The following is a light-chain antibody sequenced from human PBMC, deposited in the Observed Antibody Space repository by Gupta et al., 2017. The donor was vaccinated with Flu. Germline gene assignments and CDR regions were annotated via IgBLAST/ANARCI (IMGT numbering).Light chain of an antibody. CDR1: QSVSSSY. CDR2: GAS. J-gene: IGKJ5*01. V-gene: IGKV3-20*01. Sequence: GERATLSCRASQSVSSSYLAWYQQKPGQAPRLLIYGASSRATGTPDRFSGSGSGTDFTLTISRLEPEDFAVYYCQQYGSSLYFGQGTRLEIK. CDR3: QQYGSSLY.